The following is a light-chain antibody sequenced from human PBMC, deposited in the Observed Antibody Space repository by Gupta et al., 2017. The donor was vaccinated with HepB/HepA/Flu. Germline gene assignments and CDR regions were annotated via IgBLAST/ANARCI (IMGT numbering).Light chain of an antibody. CDR2: KAS. CDR3: QQYKSHPGS. CDR1: QSISNC. V-gene: IGKV1-5*03. J-gene: IGKJ2*04. Sequence: DIQMTQSSSTLSASVGERVKITCRASQSISNCLGWYQQKPGKAPKPLMYKASSLESGVTARLSGTGSGTEFTLTISSLQPDDFATYYCHCQQYKSHPGSFGQGTKLEMK.